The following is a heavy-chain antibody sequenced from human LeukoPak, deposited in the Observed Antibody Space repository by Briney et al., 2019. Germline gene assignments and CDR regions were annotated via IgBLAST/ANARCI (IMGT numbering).Heavy chain of an antibody. V-gene: IGHV2-70*04. CDR3: ARILLGYCSSTSCYGPWLGY. CDR2: IDWDDDK. D-gene: IGHD2-2*01. J-gene: IGHJ4*02. CDR1: GFSLSTSGMR. Sequence: SGPTLVKPTQTLTLTCTFSGFSLSTSGMRASWIRQPPGKALEWLARIDWDDDKFYSTSLKTRLTISKDTSKNQVVLTMTNMDPVDTATYYCARILLGYCSSTSCYGPWLGYWGQGTLVTVSS.